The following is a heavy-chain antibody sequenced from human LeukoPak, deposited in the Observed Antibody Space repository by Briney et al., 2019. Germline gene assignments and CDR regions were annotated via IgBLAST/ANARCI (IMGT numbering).Heavy chain of an antibody. CDR2: IISVSSYK. CDR3: ARDPTADDY. J-gene: IGHJ4*02. CDR1: GFTFSNYA. Sequence: PGGSLRLSCKASGFTFSNYAMNWVRQAPGKGLEWVSSIISVSSYKYYADSVKGRFTISRDNAKNSLLLQMNSLRAEDTAIYYCARDPTADDYWGQGTLVTVSS. V-gene: IGHV3-21*01. D-gene: IGHD2-2*01.